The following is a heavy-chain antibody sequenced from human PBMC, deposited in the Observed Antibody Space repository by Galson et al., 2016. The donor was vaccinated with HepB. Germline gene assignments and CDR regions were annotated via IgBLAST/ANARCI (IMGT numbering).Heavy chain of an antibody. J-gene: IGHJ4*02. D-gene: IGHD3-9*01. CDR2: ISRSGTTI. CDR1: GFTFSRYE. V-gene: IGHV3-48*03. Sequence: SLRLSCAASGFTFSRYEMNWVRQAPGKGLEWVSYISRSGTTIYYADSVQGRFTISRDNAKNSLYLQMNSLRAEDTAVYSCAREPVRLDDLLTGPPKNPDYWGQGTLVTVSS. CDR3: AREPVRLDDLLTGPPKNPDY.